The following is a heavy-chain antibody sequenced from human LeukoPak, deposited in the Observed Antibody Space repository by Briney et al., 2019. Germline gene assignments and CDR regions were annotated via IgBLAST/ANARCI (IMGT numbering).Heavy chain of an antibody. CDR1: GGSISSYY. CDR3: ARDGSGSYFDY. Sequence: SETLSLTCTVSGGSISSYYWSWIRQPPGKGLEWIGRISSSGSTNYNPSLMSRVTISVDTSKNQISLKLSSVTAADTAVYYCARDGSGSYFDYWGQGTLVTVSS. V-gene: IGHV4-4*08. D-gene: IGHD1-26*01. CDR2: ISSSGST. J-gene: IGHJ4*02.